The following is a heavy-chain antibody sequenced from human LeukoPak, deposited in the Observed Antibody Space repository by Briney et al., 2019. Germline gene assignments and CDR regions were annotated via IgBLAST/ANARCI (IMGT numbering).Heavy chain of an antibody. CDR3: AKDWGSVGTTDS. CDR2: INHIGVTT. Sequence: GGSLTLSCAASGFPFRNLAMKGPRQAPGKGLEWVSTINHIGVTTYYPDSVKGRFTISRDNSKNTLHLQMNSLRVEDTAFYYCAKDWGSVGTTDSWGQGTLVTVSS. V-gene: IGHV3-23*01. CDR1: GFPFRNLA. J-gene: IGHJ4*02. D-gene: IGHD1-26*01.